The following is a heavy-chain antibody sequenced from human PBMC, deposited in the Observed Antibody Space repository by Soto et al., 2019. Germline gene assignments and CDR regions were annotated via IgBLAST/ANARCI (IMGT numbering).Heavy chain of an antibody. Sequence: PSQTLSLTCAISGDSLSSNSDAWNWTRQSPSRGLEWLGWTYYRSKWYNDYAVSVKSRITINPDTSKNQFSLQLNSVTPEDTAVYYCARDFNPWAYYYDSSGYSNAFDIWGQGTMVTVSS. V-gene: IGHV6-1*01. D-gene: IGHD3-22*01. CDR1: GDSLSSNSDA. CDR2: TYYRSKWYN. CDR3: ARDFNPWAYYYDSSGYSNAFDI. J-gene: IGHJ3*02.